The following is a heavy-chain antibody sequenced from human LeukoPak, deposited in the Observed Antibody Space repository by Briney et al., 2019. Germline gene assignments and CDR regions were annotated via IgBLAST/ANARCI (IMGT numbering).Heavy chain of an antibody. Sequence: GGSLRLSCAASGFTFSSYAMSWVRQAPGKGLKWVSTINDNGAGTYYADSVKGRFTISRDNSYNTVSLQMNSLRDEDTAVYYCTTGRWLKPFHYWGQGTLVTVSS. D-gene: IGHD4-17*01. CDR2: INDNGAGT. CDR1: GFTFSSYA. J-gene: IGHJ4*02. V-gene: IGHV3-23*01. CDR3: TTGRWLKPFHY.